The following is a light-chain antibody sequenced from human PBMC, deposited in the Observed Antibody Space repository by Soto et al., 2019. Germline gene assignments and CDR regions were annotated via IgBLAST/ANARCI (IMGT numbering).Light chain of an antibody. CDR3: QQYLSIPRT. J-gene: IGKJ1*01. CDR2: WAS. CDR1: QSLLYSSNNKNY. V-gene: IGKV4-1*01. Sequence: DVVLTQSPDSLAVSLGERATINCKSSQSLLYSSNNKNYLAWYQRKPGQPPKLLIYWASTRESGVPDRFSGNGSGTDFTLTISSLQAEDVAVYYCQQYLSIPRTFGQGTKVEIK.